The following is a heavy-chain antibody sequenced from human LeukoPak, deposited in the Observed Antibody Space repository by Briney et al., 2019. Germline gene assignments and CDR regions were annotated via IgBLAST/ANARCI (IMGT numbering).Heavy chain of an antibody. D-gene: IGHD6-13*01. CDR1: GFNFRNYT. V-gene: IGHV3-21*04. CDR2: ISGSSNYT. J-gene: IGHJ5*02. Sequence: GGSLRLSCTASGFNFRNYTMNWVRQAPGRGLEWVSGISGSSNYTYEADSVKGRFTISRDNAKNSLYLQMNSLRAEDTAVYYCAKPRPSYSSSWYDHWGQGTLVTVSS. CDR3: AKPRPSYSSSWYDH.